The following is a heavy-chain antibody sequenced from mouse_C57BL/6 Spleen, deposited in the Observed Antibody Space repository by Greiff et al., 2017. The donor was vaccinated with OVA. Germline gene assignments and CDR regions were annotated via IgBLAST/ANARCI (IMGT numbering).Heavy chain of an antibody. V-gene: IGHV1-55*01. D-gene: IGHD2-2*01. J-gene: IGHJ2*01. CDR2: IYPGSGST. CDR3: ASHYGYDGGYFDY. Sequence: QVPLQQPGAELVKPGASVKMSCTASGYTFTSYWITWVKQRPGPGLEWIGDIYPGSGSTNYNAKFKSKATLTVDTSSSPTYLQLSSLTSEDSAVYYCASHYGYDGGYFDYWGQGTTLTVSS. CDR1: GYTFTSYW.